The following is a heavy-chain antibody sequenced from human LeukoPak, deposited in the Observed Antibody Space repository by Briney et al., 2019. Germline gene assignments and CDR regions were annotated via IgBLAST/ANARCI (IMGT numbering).Heavy chain of an antibody. D-gene: IGHD2-8*01. CDR2: ISGSGGST. CDR1: GFTFSSYA. CDR3: AKDQVVLMVYAIFDY. V-gene: IGHV3-23*01. J-gene: IGHJ4*02. Sequence: GGSLRLSCAASGFTFSSYAMSWVRQAPGKGLEWVSAISGSGGSTYYADSVKGRFTISRDNSKNTLYLQMNSLRAEDTAVYDCAKDQVVLMVYAIFDYWGQGTLVTVSS.